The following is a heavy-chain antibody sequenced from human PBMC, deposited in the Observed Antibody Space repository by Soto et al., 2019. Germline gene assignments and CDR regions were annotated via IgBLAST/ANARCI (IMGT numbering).Heavy chain of an antibody. D-gene: IGHD2-15*01. CDR1: GGSFGGYY. CDR3: ARGVFNCSGGSCYGGWFDP. Sequence: SETLSLTCAVYGGSFGGYYWSWIRQPPGKGLEWIGEINHSGSTNYNPSLKSRVTISVDTSKNQFSLKLSSVTAADTAVYYCARGVFNCSGGSCYGGWFDPWGQGTLVTVSS. CDR2: INHSGST. J-gene: IGHJ5*02. V-gene: IGHV4-34*01.